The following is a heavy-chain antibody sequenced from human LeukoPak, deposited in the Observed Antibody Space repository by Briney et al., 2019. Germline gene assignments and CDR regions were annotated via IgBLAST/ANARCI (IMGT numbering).Heavy chain of an antibody. Sequence: ASVKVSCKASGYTFTSYGISWVRQAPGQGLEWMGWISAYSGNTNYAQKLQGRVTMTTDTSTSTAYMELRSLRSDDTAVYYCARYGSGSSYYYYYYMDVWGKGTTVTVSS. CDR1: GYTFTSYG. D-gene: IGHD3-10*01. V-gene: IGHV1-18*01. CDR2: ISAYSGNT. CDR3: ARYGSGSSYYYYYYMDV. J-gene: IGHJ6*03.